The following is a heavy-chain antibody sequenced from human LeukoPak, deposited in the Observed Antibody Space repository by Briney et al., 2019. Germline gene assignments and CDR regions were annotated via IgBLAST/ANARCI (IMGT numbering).Heavy chain of an antibody. Sequence: GASVKVSCKASGYTFTGYYMHWVRQAPGQGLEWMGWINPNSGGTNYAQKFQGRVTMTRDTSISTAYMELSRLRSDDTAVYYCARVPFGYCSSTSCPDFDYWGQGTLVTVSS. J-gene: IGHJ4*02. V-gene: IGHV1-2*02. CDR3: ARVPFGYCSSTSCPDFDY. D-gene: IGHD2-2*01. CDR1: GYTFTGYY. CDR2: INPNSGGT.